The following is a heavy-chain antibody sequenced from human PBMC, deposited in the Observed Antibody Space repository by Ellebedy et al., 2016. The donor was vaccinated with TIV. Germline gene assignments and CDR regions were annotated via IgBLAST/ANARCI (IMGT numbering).Heavy chain of an antibody. CDR3: ARVRCDITIFGVVIIGATPFDY. CDR2: IYYSGST. V-gene: IGHV4-31*03. J-gene: IGHJ4*02. D-gene: IGHD3-3*01. CDR1: GGSISSGGNY. Sequence: SETLSLXXTVSGGSISSGGNYWSWIRQHPGKGLEWIGYIYYSGSTYYNPSLKSRVTISVDTSKNQFSLKLSSVTAADTAVYYCARVRCDITIFGVVIIGATPFDYWGQGTLVTVSS.